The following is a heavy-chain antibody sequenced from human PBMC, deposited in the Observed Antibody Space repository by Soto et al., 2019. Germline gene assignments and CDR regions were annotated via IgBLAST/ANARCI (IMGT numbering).Heavy chain of an antibody. Sequence: HPGGSLRLSCAASGFTFSSYAMSWVRQAPGKGLEWVSAISGSGGSTYYADSVKGRFTISRDNSKNTLYLQMNSLRAEDTAVYYCTKNQELYYYYYGMDVWGQGTTVTVPS. V-gene: IGHV3-23*01. D-gene: IGHD1-7*01. CDR2: ISGSGGST. CDR1: GFTFSSYA. J-gene: IGHJ6*02. CDR3: TKNQELYYYYYGMDV.